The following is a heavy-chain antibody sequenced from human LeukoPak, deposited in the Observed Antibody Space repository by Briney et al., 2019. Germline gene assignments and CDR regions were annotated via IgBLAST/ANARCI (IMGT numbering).Heavy chain of an antibody. D-gene: IGHD3-10*01. CDR3: ARERGPVDY. J-gene: IGHJ4*02. V-gene: IGHV4-39*02. CDR1: GGSISSSSYY. Sequence: SESLSLTCTVSGGSISSSSYYWGWIRQPPGKGLEWIGSIYYSASTYYNPSLKSRVTISVDTSKNQFSLKLSSVTAADTAVCYCARERGPVDYWGQGTLVTVSS. CDR2: IYYSAST.